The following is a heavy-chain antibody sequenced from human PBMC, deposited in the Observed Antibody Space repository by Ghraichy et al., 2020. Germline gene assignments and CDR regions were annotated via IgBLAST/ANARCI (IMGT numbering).Heavy chain of an antibody. Sequence: LSLTCAASGFTFSSYSMNWVRQAPGKGLEWVSSISSSSSYIYYADSVKGRFTISRDNAKNSLYLQMNSLRAEDTAVYYCAREEDYDFWSGYYIQLPGYYYYYGMDVWGQGTTVTVSS. CDR1: GFTFSSYS. J-gene: IGHJ6*02. CDR3: AREEDYDFWSGYYIQLPGYYYYYGMDV. D-gene: IGHD3-3*01. CDR2: ISSSSSYI. V-gene: IGHV3-21*01.